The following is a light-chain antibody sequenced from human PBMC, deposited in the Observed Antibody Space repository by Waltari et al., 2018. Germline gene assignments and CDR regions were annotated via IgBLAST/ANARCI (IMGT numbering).Light chain of an antibody. CDR2: GAS. V-gene: IGKV3-20*01. J-gene: IGKJ1*01. CDR3: QHYVSLPVT. Sequence: EIVLTQSPATLSLSPGERATVTCRASQRVSRALAGYQQNPGQAPRLLIYGASNRATGIPDRFSGSGSGTDFSLIISILEPEDFAVYYCQHYVSLPVTFGQGTKVEIK. CDR1: QRVSRA.